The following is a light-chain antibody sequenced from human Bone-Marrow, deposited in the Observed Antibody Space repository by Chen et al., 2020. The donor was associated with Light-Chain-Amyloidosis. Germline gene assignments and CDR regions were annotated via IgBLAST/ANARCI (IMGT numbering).Light chain of an antibody. J-gene: IGLJ3*02. V-gene: IGLV3-21*02. CDR2: DDS. CDR3: QVWDRSSDRPV. CDR1: NIGTTS. Sequence: SYVLTQPSSVSVAPGQTATIACGGNNIGTTSVNWYQHTPGQAPLLVVYDDSDRPSGIPERLSGSNSGNTATLTISRVEAGDEADYYCQVWDRSSDRPVFGGGTKLTVL.